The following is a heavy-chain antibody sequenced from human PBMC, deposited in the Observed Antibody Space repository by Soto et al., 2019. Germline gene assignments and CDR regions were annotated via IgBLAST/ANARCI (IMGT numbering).Heavy chain of an antibody. D-gene: IGHD3-22*01. CDR1: GDSVSSNSAA. Sequence: SQTLSLTCAISGDSVSSNSAAWNWIRQSPSRGLGWLGRTYYRSKWYNDYAVSVKSRITINPDTSKNQFSLQLNSVTPEDTAVYYCARDGYYYDSSGYLYPFDIWGQGTMVTVS. V-gene: IGHV6-1*01. CDR2: TYYRSKWYN. J-gene: IGHJ3*02. CDR3: ARDGYYYDSSGYLYPFDI.